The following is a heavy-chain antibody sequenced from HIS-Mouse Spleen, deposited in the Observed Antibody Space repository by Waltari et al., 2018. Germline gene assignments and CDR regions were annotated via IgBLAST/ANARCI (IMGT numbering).Heavy chain of an antibody. V-gene: IGHV4-34*01. CDR3: ARGLVLQLVLDY. D-gene: IGHD6-13*01. J-gene: IGHJ4*02. CDR2: SNHSGST. Sequence: QVQLQQWGAGLLKPSETLSLTCAVYGGSFSGYYWSWIRQPPGKGLEWIGESNHSGSTNYNPTLKSRVTISVDTSKNQFSLKLSSVTAADTAVYYCARGLVLQLVLDYWGQGTLVTVSS. CDR1: GGSFSGYY.